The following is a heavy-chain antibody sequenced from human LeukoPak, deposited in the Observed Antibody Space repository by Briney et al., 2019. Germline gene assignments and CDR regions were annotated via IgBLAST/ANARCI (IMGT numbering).Heavy chain of an antibody. CDR2: IYRSGST. V-gene: IGHV4-30-2*01. CDR3: ARLGRYDYFIDY. Sequence: SGSLSLTCAVSGGSISSAGYSWSWIRQPPGKGLEWIGCIYRSGSTYYNSSLKSRVTISVDRSNNQVSLKLTSVTAADTAVYYCARLGRYDYFIDYWGQATLVTVPS. CDR1: GGSISSAGYS. D-gene: IGHD3-16*01. J-gene: IGHJ4*02.